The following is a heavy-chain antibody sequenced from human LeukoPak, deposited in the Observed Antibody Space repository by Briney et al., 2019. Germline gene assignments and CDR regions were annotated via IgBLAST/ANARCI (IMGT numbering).Heavy chain of an antibody. Sequence: GGSLRLSCAASGFTFSSYGMHWVRQAPGKGLEWVAFIRYDGSTKYFADSLKGRVTISRDNSKNTLYLQMNSLRAEDTAVYYCAKSLGATRGYFDYWGQGTLVTVSS. J-gene: IGHJ4*02. CDR1: GFTFSSYG. CDR2: IRYDGSTK. V-gene: IGHV3-30*02. D-gene: IGHD1-26*01. CDR3: AKSLGATRGYFDY.